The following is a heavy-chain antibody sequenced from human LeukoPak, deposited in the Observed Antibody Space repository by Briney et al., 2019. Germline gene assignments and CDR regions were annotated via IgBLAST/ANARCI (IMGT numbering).Heavy chain of an antibody. Sequence: GGSLRLSCAASGFTFSSYAMSWVRQAPGKGLEWVSAISGSGGSTYYADSVKGRFTITRDNSKNTLYLQMNSLRAEDTAVYYCAKVIAVAGKFDYWGQGTLVTVSS. J-gene: IGHJ4*02. CDR3: AKVIAVAGKFDY. V-gene: IGHV3-23*01. CDR2: ISGSGGST. CDR1: GFTFSSYA. D-gene: IGHD6-19*01.